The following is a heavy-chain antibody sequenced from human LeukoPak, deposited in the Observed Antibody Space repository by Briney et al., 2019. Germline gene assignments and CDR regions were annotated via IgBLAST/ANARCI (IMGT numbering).Heavy chain of an antibody. D-gene: IGHD6-13*01. J-gene: IGHJ4*02. CDR1: GFTFSSYA. Sequence: PGGSLRLSCAASGFTFSSYAMSWVRQAPRKGLEWVSAIGGSDDSTYYADSVKGRFTISRDNSKNTLYVQMNSLRAEDTAVYYCARLGSIAAAGTPDYWGQGTLVTVSS. V-gene: IGHV3-23*01. CDR2: IGGSDDST. CDR3: ARLGSIAAAGTPDY.